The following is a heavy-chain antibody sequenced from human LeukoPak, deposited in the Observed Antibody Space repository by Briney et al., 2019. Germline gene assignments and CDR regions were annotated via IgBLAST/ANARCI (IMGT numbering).Heavy chain of an antibody. J-gene: IGHJ4*02. CDR1: RFTFGGYG. D-gene: IGHD3-10*01. Sequence: GGSLRLSCAASRFTFGGYGMSWLRQPPGKGLEWVSSISGSGGSTHYADSVKGRFTISRDNSKNALFLQMNSLRAEDTAVYYCAKDRDEGFGELLPVVFDYWGQGTRVTVSS. CDR2: ISGSGGST. CDR3: AKDRDEGFGELLPVVFDY. V-gene: IGHV3-23*01.